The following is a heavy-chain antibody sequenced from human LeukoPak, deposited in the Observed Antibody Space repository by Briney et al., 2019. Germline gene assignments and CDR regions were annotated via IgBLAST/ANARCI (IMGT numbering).Heavy chain of an antibody. D-gene: IGHD2-15*01. J-gene: IGHJ4*02. CDR2: ISYDGSNK. CDR1: GFTFNNYG. V-gene: IGHV3-30*18. Sequence: PGRSLRLSCAASGFTFNNYGFHWVRQAPGKGLEWVALISYDGSNKYYADSVKGQFTISRDNSKNTLYLQMNSLRAEDTAVYYCAKDVSLVVVVAATLFDYWGQGTLVTVSS. CDR3: AKDVSLVVVVAATLFDY.